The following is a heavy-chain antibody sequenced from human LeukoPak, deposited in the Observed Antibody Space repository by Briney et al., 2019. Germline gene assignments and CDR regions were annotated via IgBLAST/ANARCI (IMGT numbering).Heavy chain of an antibody. Sequence: ASVKVSCKASGYTFTSYGISWVRQAPGQGLEWMGWISAYNGNTNYAQKLQGRVTMTTDTSTSTAYMELRSLRSDDTAVYYCARVLADSSGYLRFDPWGQGTLVTVSS. CDR3: ARVLADSSGYLRFDP. V-gene: IGHV1-18*01. J-gene: IGHJ5*02. CDR2: ISAYNGNT. D-gene: IGHD3-22*01. CDR1: GYTFTSYG.